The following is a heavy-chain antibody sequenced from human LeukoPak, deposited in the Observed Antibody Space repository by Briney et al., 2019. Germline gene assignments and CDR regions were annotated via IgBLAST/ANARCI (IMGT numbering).Heavy chain of an antibody. CDR3: ARGRYYDSGGYDGAFDI. Sequence: ASVKVSCKASDYSFSSFGISWVRQAPGQGLEWMGWISGYNGNTKYAQNLQGRVTMTTDTSTSTAYMEPRSLRSDDTAIYYCARGRYYDSGGYDGAFDIWGQGTAVTVSS. J-gene: IGHJ3*02. CDR2: ISGYNGNT. CDR1: DYSFSSFG. D-gene: IGHD3-22*01. V-gene: IGHV1-18*01.